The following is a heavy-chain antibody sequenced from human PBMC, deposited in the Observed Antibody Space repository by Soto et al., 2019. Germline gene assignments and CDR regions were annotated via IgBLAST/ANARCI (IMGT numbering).Heavy chain of an antibody. CDR1: GFTFSSYG. V-gene: IGHV3-33*01. J-gene: IGHJ4*02. CDR2: IWYDGSNK. CDR3: ASRSPALDY. D-gene: IGHD2-2*01. Sequence: QVQLVESGGGVVQPGRSLRLSCAASGFTFSSYGMHWVRQAPGKGLKWVAVIWYDGSNKYYADSVKGRFTISRDNSKNTLYLQMNSLRAEDTAVYYCASRSPALDYWGQGTLVTVSS.